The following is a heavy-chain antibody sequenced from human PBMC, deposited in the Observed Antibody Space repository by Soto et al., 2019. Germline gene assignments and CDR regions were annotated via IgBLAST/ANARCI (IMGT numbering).Heavy chain of an antibody. CDR1: GYTFTSYA. D-gene: IGHD6-13*01. J-gene: IGHJ4*02. V-gene: IGHV1-3*01. Sequence: ASVKVSCKASGYTFTSYAMHWVRQAPGQRLEWMGWINAGNGNTKYSQKFQGRVTITRDTSASTAYMELSSLRSEDTAVYYCARDLIAAAGPGDYWGQGTLVTVSS. CDR3: ARDLIAAAGPGDY. CDR2: INAGNGNT.